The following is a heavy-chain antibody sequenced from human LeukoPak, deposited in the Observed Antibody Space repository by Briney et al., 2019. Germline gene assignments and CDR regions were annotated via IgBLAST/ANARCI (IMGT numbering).Heavy chain of an antibody. CDR3: ARVSYDSSGYYLFDY. CDR1: GYTFTSYD. V-gene: IGHV1-8*01. D-gene: IGHD3-22*01. Sequence: ASVKVSCKASGYTFTSYDINWVRQATGQGLEWMGWMNPNSGNTGYAQKFQGRVTMTRNTSISTAYMELSRLRSDDTAVYYCARVSYDSSGYYLFDYWGQGTLVTVSS. CDR2: MNPNSGNT. J-gene: IGHJ4*02.